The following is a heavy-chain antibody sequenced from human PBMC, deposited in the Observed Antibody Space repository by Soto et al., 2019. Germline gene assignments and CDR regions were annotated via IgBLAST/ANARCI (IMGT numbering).Heavy chain of an antibody. CDR3: TRIGSAMVMVSMGMDV. CDR2: IRSKAYGGTT. V-gene: IGHV3-49*03. CDR1: GFTFGDYA. Sequence: GGSLRLSCTASGFTFGDYAMSWFRQAPGKGLEWVGFIRSKAYGGTTEYAASVKGRFTISRDDSKSIAYLQMNSLKTEDTAVYYCTRIGSAMVMVSMGMDVWGQGTTVTVSS. J-gene: IGHJ6*02. D-gene: IGHD5-18*01.